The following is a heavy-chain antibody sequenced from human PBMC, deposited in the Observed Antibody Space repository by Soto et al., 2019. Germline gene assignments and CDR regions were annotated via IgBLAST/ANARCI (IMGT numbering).Heavy chain of an antibody. CDR2: VYHSGST. Sequence: QLQLQESGSGLVKPSQTLSLTCAVSGGSISSGGYSWSWIRQPPGKGLEWIGYVYHSGSTYYNPSLKSRVTISVDRSKNQFSLKLSSVTAADTAVYYCASRRDGYNYYGYWGQGTLVTASS. V-gene: IGHV4-30-2*01. D-gene: IGHD5-12*01. CDR3: ASRRDGYNYYGY. CDR1: GGSISSGGYS. J-gene: IGHJ4*02.